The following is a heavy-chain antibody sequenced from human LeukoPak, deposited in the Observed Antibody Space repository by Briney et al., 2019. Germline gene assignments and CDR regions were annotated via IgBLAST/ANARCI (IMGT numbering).Heavy chain of an antibody. Sequence: TSETLSLTCTVSGGSINSYYWNWIRQPPGKGLEWIGYIYYSGSTNYNPSLKSRLTISVDTSKNQFSLKLSSVTAADTAVYYCARAIYDYVWGSYRNPWYYYYYMDVWGKGTTVTISS. CDR1: GGSINSYY. J-gene: IGHJ6*03. D-gene: IGHD3-16*02. CDR3: ARAIYDYVWGSYRNPWYYYYYMDV. V-gene: IGHV4-59*01. CDR2: IYYSGST.